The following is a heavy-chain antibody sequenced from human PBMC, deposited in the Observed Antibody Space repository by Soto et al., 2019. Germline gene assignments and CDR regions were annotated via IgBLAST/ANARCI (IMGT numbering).Heavy chain of an antibody. V-gene: IGHV4-34*01. D-gene: IGHD1-26*01. CDR3: ATNPHSGSYYWFDP. CDR2: INHSGST. CDR1: GGSFSGYY. J-gene: IGHJ5*02. Sequence: SETLSLTCAVYGGSFSGYYWSWIRQPPGKGLEWIGEINHSGSTNYNPSLKSRVTISVDTSKNQFSLKLSSVTAADTAVYYCATNPHSGSYYWFDPWGQGTLVTVSS.